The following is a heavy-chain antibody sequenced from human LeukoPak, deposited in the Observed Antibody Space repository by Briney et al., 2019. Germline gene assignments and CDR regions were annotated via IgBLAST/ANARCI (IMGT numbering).Heavy chain of an antibody. CDR3: ARDRADCSSTSCFHYYGMDV. D-gene: IGHD2-2*01. Sequence: GGSLTLSCAASGFTFSSYEMNWVRQAPGKGLEWVSYISSSGSTIYYADSVKGRFTISRDNAKNSLYLQMNSLRAEDTAVYYCARDRADCSSTSCFHYYGMDVWGQGTTVTVSS. J-gene: IGHJ6*02. CDR2: ISSSGSTI. V-gene: IGHV3-48*03. CDR1: GFTFSSYE.